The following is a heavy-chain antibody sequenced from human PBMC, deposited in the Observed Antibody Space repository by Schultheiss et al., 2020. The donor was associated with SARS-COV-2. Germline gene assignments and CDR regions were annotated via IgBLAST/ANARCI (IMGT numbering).Heavy chain of an antibody. Sequence: GESLKISCAASGFSFSDNGMSWVRQAPGKGLEWVSAISGGGGVKSYADSVKGRFSISRDNVNNILYLQVNSLRAEDTAVYYCAHRRSDYVDLFDYWGQGTLVTVSS. CDR2: ISGGGGVK. V-gene: IGHV3-23*01. CDR3: AHRRSDYVDLFDY. D-gene: IGHD3-16*01. J-gene: IGHJ4*02. CDR1: GFSFSDNG.